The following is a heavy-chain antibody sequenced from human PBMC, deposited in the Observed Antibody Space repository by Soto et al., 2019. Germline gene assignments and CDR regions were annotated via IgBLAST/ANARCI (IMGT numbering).Heavy chain of an antibody. CDR1: GFTFSSYG. V-gene: IGHV3-33*01. CDR2: IWYDGSNK. D-gene: IGHD1-26*01. Sequence: QVQLVESGGGVVQPGRSLRLSCAASGFTFSSYGMHWVRQAPGKGLEWVAVIWYDGSNKYYADSVKGRFTISRDNSKNTLYLQMNSLRAEDTAVYYCARGDKGVGVNFDYWGQGTLVTVSS. J-gene: IGHJ4*02. CDR3: ARGDKGVGVNFDY.